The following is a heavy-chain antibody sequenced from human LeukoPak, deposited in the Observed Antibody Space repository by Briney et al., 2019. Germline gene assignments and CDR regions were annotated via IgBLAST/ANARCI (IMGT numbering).Heavy chain of an antibody. CDR3: ARDQLELPAFDI. V-gene: IGHV3-74*01. D-gene: IGHD1-7*01. Sequence: GGSLRLSCAASGFTFSSYWMHWVRQAPGKGLVWVSRIDSDGSSTSYADSVKGRFTISRDNAKNTLYLQMNSLRAEDTAVYYCARDQLELPAFDIWGQGTMVTVSS. J-gene: IGHJ3*02. CDR2: IDSDGSST. CDR1: GFTFSSYW.